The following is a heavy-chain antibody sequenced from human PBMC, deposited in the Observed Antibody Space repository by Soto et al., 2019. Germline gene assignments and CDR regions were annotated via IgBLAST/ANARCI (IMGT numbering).Heavy chain of an antibody. CDR3: ARVPSGYYHNWFEP. V-gene: IGHV1-69*13. J-gene: IGHJ5*02. CDR1: GGTFSSYA. D-gene: IGHD3-22*01. Sequence: GASVKVSCKASGGTFSSYAISWVRQAPGQGLEWMGGIIPIFGTANYAQKFQGRVTITADESTSTAYMELSSLRSEDTAVYYCARVPSGYYHNWFEPWGQGTLVTVSS. CDR2: IIPIFGTA.